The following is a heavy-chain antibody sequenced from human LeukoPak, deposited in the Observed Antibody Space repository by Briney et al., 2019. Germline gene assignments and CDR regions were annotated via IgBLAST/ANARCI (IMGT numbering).Heavy chain of an antibody. Sequence: GESLKISCKGSGYSFTTYWIGWVRQMPGKGLEWMGIIYPGDSDTRYSPSFQGQVTISADKSISTAYLQWSSLKASDTAMYYCARGWYNWNDPWYFDYWGQGTLVTVSS. CDR2: IYPGDSDT. CDR3: ARGWYNWNDPWYFDY. CDR1: GYSFTTYW. J-gene: IGHJ4*02. D-gene: IGHD1-20*01. V-gene: IGHV5-51*01.